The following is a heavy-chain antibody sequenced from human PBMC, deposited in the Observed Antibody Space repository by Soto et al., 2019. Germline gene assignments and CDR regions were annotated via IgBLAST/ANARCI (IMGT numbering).Heavy chain of an antibody. Sequence: ASVKVSCKASGYTFTSYGISWVRQAPGQGLEWMGWISAYNGNTNYAQKLQGRVTMTTDTSTSTAYMELRSLGSDDTAVYYCARGDYSSGWHALDYWGQGTLVTVSS. CDR2: ISAYNGNT. D-gene: IGHD6-19*01. V-gene: IGHV1-18*01. CDR1: GYTFTSYG. CDR3: ARGDYSSGWHALDY. J-gene: IGHJ4*02.